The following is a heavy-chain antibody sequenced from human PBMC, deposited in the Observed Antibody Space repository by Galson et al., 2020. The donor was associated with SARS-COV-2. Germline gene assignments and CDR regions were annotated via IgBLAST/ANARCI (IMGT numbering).Heavy chain of an antibody. J-gene: IGHJ4*02. CDR1: GFTFSDYY. Sequence: GGSLRLSCAASGFTFSDYYMSWIRQAPGKGLEWVSYISRSGTTIYYADSVKGRFPISRDNAKNSLYLQMNSLRVEDTAVYYCARALGYSSSWFTYWGQGTLVTVSS. D-gene: IGHD6-13*01. CDR2: ISRSGTTI. CDR3: ARALGYSSSWFTY. V-gene: IGHV3-11*01.